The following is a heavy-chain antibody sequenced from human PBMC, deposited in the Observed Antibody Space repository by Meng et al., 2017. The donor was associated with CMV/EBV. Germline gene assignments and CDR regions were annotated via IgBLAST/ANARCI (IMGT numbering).Heavy chain of an antibody. CDR3: ARVVGADHFDY. J-gene: IGHJ4*02. CDR1: GGTFSSYA. D-gene: IGHD1-26*01. Sequence: SVTVSCKASGGTFSSYAISWVRQAPGQGLEWMGGILPIFGTANYAQKFQGRVTITTDESTSTAYMELSSLRSEDTAVYYCARVVGADHFDYWGQGTLVTVSS. V-gene: IGHV1-69*05. CDR2: ILPIFGTA.